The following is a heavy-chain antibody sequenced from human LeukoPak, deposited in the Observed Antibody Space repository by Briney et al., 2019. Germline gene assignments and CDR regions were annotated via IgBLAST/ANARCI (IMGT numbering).Heavy chain of an antibody. CDR1: GGSISGYY. Sequence: SETLSLTCTVSGGSISGYYWSWIRQPPGKGLEWIGEINHSGSTNYNPSLKSRVTISVDTSKNQFSLKLSSVTAADTAVYYCARGPPHSSGWWGGWFDPWGQGTLVTVSS. J-gene: IGHJ5*02. D-gene: IGHD6-19*01. V-gene: IGHV4-34*01. CDR3: ARGPPHSSGWWGGWFDP. CDR2: INHSGST.